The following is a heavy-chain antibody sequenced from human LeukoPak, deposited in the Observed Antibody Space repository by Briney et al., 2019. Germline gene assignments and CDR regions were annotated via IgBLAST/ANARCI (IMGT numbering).Heavy chain of an antibody. Sequence: GGSLRLSCAASGFTFSSHAMGWVRQAPGKGLEWVSAIGGSGGSTYYADSVKGRFTISRDNSKNTLYLQMNSLRAEDTALYYCARDPGVVAFHYFDYWGQRTLVTVSS. CDR2: IGGSGGST. CDR1: GFTFSSHA. J-gene: IGHJ4*02. D-gene: IGHD3-3*01. CDR3: ARDPGVVAFHYFDY. V-gene: IGHV3-23*01.